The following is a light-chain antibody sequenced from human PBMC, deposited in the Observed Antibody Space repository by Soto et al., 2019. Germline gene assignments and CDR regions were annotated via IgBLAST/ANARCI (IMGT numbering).Light chain of an antibody. V-gene: IGKV3-15*01. CDR1: QNVITN. CDR3: KQYNNWPST. J-gene: IGKJ1*01. Sequence: MVLMQFHATLSVSSGERATLSCGASQNVITNLAWYQQKPGQAHRRLIYAAYTRATDIQARFSGSGSGTEFTLTIRNLQSEDVGVYYCKQYNNWPSTFGQGTKVDIK. CDR2: AAY.